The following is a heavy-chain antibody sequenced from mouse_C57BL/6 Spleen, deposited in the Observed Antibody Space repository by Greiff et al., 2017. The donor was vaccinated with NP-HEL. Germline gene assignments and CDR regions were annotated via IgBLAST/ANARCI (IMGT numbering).Heavy chain of an antibody. Sequence: EVKVVESGGGLVKPGGSLKLSCAASGFTFSSYTMSWVRQTPEKRLEWVATISGGGGNTYYPDSVKGRFTISRDNAKNTLYLQMSSLRSEDTALYYCARDGFAWFADWGQGTLVTVSA. CDR1: GFTFSSYT. J-gene: IGHJ3*01. V-gene: IGHV5-9*01. CDR3: ARDGFAWFAD. CDR2: ISGGGGNT. D-gene: IGHD2-3*01.